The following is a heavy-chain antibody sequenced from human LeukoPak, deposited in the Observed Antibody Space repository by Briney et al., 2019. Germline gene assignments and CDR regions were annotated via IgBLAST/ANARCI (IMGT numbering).Heavy chain of an antibody. CDR2: VNHSGNT. D-gene: IGHD5-18*01. V-gene: IGHV4-34*01. CDR3: ARWATTGISYYDY. CDR1: GGSFSGYY. Sequence: PSETLSLTCAVYGGSFSGYYWTWIRQPPGKGLEWIGEVNHSGNTKYNPSLKSRVTLSVDTSKNQFSLKLRSATAADTAVYYCARWATTGISYYDYWGQGSLVTVSS. J-gene: IGHJ4*02.